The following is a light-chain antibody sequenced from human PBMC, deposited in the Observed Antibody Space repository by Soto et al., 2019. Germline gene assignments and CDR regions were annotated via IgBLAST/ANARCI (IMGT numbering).Light chain of an antibody. CDR2: KVS. CDR1: SSDVGSYNL. CDR3: CSYAGSSTVV. J-gene: IGLJ2*01. Sequence: QSALTQPASVSGSPGQSITISCTGTSSDVGSYNLVSWYQQHPGKAPKLTIYKVSKRPSGVSNRFSGSKSGNTASLTISGLQAEDEADYYCCSYAGSSTVVFGGGTKLTVL. V-gene: IGLV2-23*02.